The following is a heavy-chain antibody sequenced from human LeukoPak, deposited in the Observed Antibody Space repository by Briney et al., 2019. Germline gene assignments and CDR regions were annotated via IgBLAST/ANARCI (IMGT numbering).Heavy chain of an antibody. Sequence: VGSLRLSCAASGFTFSHAWMSWVRQAPGKGLEWVGSIKSKTDGGTTDYAAPVKGRFTISRDDSKHTLYLQMNSLKTEDTAVYYCTTDSGTTGTVDPYYYFYYMDVWGKGTTVTVSS. CDR2: IKSKTDGGTT. CDR1: GFTFSHAW. D-gene: IGHD1-1*01. J-gene: IGHJ6*03. CDR3: TTDSGTTGTVDPYYYFYYMDV. V-gene: IGHV3-15*01.